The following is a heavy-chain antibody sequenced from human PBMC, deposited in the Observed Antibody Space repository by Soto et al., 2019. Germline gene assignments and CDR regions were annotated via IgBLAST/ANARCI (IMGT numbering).Heavy chain of an antibody. CDR1: GGSISSSSYY. J-gene: IGHJ5*02. D-gene: IGHD2-15*01. Sequence: PSETLSLTCTVSGGSISSSSYYWGWIRQPPGKGLEWIGSIYYSGSTYYNPSLKSRVTISIDTSKNQFSLKLSSVTAADTAVYYCARLVVAGWFDPWGQGTLVTVSS. V-gene: IGHV4-39*01. CDR3: ARLVVAGWFDP. CDR2: IYYSGST.